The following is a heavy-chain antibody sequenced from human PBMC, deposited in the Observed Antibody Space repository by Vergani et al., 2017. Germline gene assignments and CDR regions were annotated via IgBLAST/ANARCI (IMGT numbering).Heavy chain of an antibody. CDR1: GGSISSYY. J-gene: IGHJ4*02. CDR3: ARVLHVDTATIFDY. Sequence: QVQLQESGPGLVKPSETLSLTCTVSGGSISSYYWSWIRQPPGKGLEWIGYIYYSGSTNYNPSLTSRVTISVDTSKNQFSLKLSSVTAADTAVYYCARVLHVDTATIFDYWGQGTLVTVSS. CDR2: IYYSGST. V-gene: IGHV4-59*01. D-gene: IGHD5-18*01.